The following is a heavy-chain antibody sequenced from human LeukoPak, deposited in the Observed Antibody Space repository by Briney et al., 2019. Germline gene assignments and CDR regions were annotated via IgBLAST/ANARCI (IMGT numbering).Heavy chain of an antibody. CDR2: ISSSSNYI. V-gene: IGHV3-21*01. Sequence: PGGSLRLSCAASGFTFSSYSMNWVRQAPGKGLEWASSISSSSNYIYYADSVKGRFTISRDNAKNSLYLQMNSLRAEDTAVYYCARDRAFGVVVSFDYWGQGTLVTVSS. D-gene: IGHD3-3*01. J-gene: IGHJ4*02. CDR1: GFTFSSYS. CDR3: ARDRAFGVVVSFDY.